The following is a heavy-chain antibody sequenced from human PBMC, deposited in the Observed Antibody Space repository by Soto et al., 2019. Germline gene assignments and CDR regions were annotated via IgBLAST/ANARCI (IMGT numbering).Heavy chain of an antibody. CDR3: AREYSDGWFDP. V-gene: IGHV3-30-3*01. Sequence: QVQLVESGGGVVQPGRSLRLSCAASGFTFSIYAMHWVRQAPGKGLEWVAVISYDGSNKYYADSVKGRFTISRDNSKNTVYLQMKSLRPEDSAVYYCAREYSDGWFDPWGQGTLVTVSS. D-gene: IGHD2-21*01. J-gene: IGHJ5*02. CDR2: ISYDGSNK. CDR1: GFTFSIYA.